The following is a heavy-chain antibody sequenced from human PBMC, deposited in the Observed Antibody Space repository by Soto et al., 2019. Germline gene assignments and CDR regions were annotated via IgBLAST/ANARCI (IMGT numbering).Heavy chain of an antibody. CDR2: TLPFLGSS. V-gene: IGHV1-69*01. Sequence: QVQLVQSGPEVKKPGSSVKVPCEASGGTFKKFAISWVRQAPGQGLEWMGGTLPFLGSSKYPQKFQGRVTIAADESATTTYMELTGLTSEDTAVYYCARGGKFHSEDLWEASYSHGLDVWGQGTTVTVSS. J-gene: IGHJ6*02. D-gene: IGHD1-26*01. CDR3: ARGGKFHSEDLWEASYSHGLDV. CDR1: GGTFKKFA.